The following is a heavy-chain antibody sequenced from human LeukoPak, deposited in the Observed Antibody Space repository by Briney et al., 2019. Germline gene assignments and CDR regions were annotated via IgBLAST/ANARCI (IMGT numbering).Heavy chain of an antibody. V-gene: IGHV3-30*18. CDR3: AKAGMTTVTTSFDY. J-gene: IGHJ4*02. CDR1: GFTFSSYG. CDR2: ISYDGSNK. D-gene: IGHD4-17*01. Sequence: GGSLRLSCAASGFTFSSYGIHWVRQAPGKGLEWVAVISYDGSNKYYADSVKGRFTISRDNSKNTLYLQMNSLRAEDTAVYYCAKAGMTTVTTSFDYWGQGTLVTVSS.